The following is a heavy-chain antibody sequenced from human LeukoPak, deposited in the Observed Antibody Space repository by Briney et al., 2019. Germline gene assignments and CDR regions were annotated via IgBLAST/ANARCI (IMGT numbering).Heavy chain of an antibody. Sequence: ASVKVSCKASGYTLTSYGISWVRQAPGQGLEWMGWISAYNGNTNYAQKLQGRVTMTTDTSTSTAYMELRSLRSDDTAVYYCARQRHYDFWSGSTYYYYGMDVWGQGTTVTVSS. CDR2: ISAYNGNT. V-gene: IGHV1-18*01. CDR3: ARQRHYDFWSGSTYYYYGMDV. CDR1: GYTLTSYG. J-gene: IGHJ6*02. D-gene: IGHD3-3*01.